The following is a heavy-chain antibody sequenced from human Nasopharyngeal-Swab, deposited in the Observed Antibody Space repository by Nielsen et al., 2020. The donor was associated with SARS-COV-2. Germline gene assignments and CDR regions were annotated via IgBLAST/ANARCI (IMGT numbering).Heavy chain of an antibody. V-gene: IGHV3-23*01. CDR1: GFTFSSYA. D-gene: IGHD3-16*01. CDR3: AKDSVKGVVGGGNYFDY. Sequence: GESLKISCAASGFTFSSYAMSWVRQAPGKGLEWVSAISGSGGSTYYADSVKGRFTISRDNSKNTLYLQMNSLRAEDTGVYYCAKDSVKGVVGGGNYFDYWGQGTLVTVSS. CDR2: ISGSGGST. J-gene: IGHJ4*02.